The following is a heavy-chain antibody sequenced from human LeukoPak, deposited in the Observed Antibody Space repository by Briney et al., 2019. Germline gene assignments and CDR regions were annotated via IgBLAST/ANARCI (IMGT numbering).Heavy chain of an antibody. CDR2: IYPGDSDT. V-gene: IGHV5-51*01. CDR1: GYSFTSYW. CDR3: ARSLDFQLLHFDY. J-gene: IGHJ4*02. D-gene: IGHD2-2*01. Sequence: GESLKISCKGSGYSFTSYWIGWVRQMPGKGLEWMGIIYPGDSDTRYSPSFQGQVTISADKSISTAYLQWSSLKASDTAMYCCARSLDFQLLHFDYWGQGTLVTVSS.